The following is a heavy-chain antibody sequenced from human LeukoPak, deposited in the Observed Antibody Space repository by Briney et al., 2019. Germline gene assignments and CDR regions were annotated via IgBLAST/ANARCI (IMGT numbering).Heavy chain of an antibody. D-gene: IGHD3-9*01. CDR2: IYHTGST. CDR3: ARDRVSLLRYFDWLSEGDAFDI. CDR1: GDSISSGGYY. V-gene: IGHV4-30-2*01. J-gene: IGHJ3*02. Sequence: PSETLSLTCTVSGDSISSGGYYWSWIRQPPGKGLEWIGYIYHTGSTYYNPSLKSRVTISIDRSKNQFSLKLNSVTAADTAVYYCARDRVSLLRYFDWLSEGDAFDIWGQGTMVTVSS.